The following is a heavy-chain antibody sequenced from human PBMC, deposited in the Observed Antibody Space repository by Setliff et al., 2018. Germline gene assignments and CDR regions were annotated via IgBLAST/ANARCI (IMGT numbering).Heavy chain of an antibody. J-gene: IGHJ4*02. CDR3: VNHNPARRSPAGTALDS. D-gene: IGHD6-19*01. CDR2: IYNIGET. Sequence: PGGSLRLSCVVSGLTVSNDFMGWVRQAPGKGLEWVSVIYNIGETRYADSVKGRFTISRDKSKNTLYLHLSSLRVEDTARYYCVNHNPARRSPAGTALDSWGQGTLVTV. V-gene: IGHV3-53*01. CDR1: GLTVSNDF.